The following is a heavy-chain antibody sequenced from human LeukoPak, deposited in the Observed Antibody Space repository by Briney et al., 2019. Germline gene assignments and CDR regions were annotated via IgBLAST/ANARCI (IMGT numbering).Heavy chain of an antibody. CDR2: IFYTGST. Sequence: SETLSLTRAVSGGSISSSIYYWGWIRQPPGEGLAWIGYIFYTGSTYYNPSLNSRVTISVDTSKRQFSLRLTSVTAADTAVYYCVRSSARTLGFYWGQGVLVTVSS. D-gene: IGHD2/OR15-2a*01. CDR3: VRSSARTLGFY. V-gene: IGHV4-39*01. J-gene: IGHJ4*02. CDR1: GGSISSSIYY.